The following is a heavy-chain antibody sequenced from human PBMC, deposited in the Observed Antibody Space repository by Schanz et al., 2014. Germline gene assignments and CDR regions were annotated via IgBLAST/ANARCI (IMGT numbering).Heavy chain of an antibody. Sequence: VQLVESGGGVVQPGGSLRLSCAASGFTFSAFGMHWVRQAPGKALEWVSGISWNSVSIGYADSVKGRFTISRDNAKNSLYLQMNSLRVDDTAFYFCAKVRGDQRGAFDSWGQGTLVTVSS. CDR3: AKVRGDQRGAFDS. V-gene: IGHV3-9*01. J-gene: IGHJ4*02. CDR2: ISWNSVSI. CDR1: GFTFSAFG. D-gene: IGHD4-17*01.